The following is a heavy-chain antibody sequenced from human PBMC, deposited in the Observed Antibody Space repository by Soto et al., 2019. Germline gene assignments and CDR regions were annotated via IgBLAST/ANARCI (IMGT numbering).Heavy chain of an antibody. D-gene: IGHD1-7*01. V-gene: IGHV1-8*01. CDR1: GYTFTSAD. CDR2: MNPNTGNA. CDR3: ARDVIGTTDRFDP. J-gene: IGHJ5*02. Sequence: QVQLVQSGAEVKKPGASVKLSCKAFGYTFTSADINWVRQTTGQGLEWMGWMNPNTGNAGYAQKFQGRVTVTRDTTISTAYMELTSLTSDDTAVYFCARDVIGTTDRFDPWGQGTLVTVSS.